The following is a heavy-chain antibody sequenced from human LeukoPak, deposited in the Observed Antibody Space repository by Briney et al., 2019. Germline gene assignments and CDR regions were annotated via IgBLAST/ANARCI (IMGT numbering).Heavy chain of an antibody. V-gene: IGHV3-23*01. CDR1: GFAFNNYA. J-gene: IGHJ5*02. D-gene: IGHD6-13*01. Sequence: PGGSLRLSCAASGFAFNNYAMTWVRQAPGKGLEWVSTISDGGGATYYADSVKGRFTISKDSSTQTLYLQMNNLRAEDTALYYCAKAIGQEVPAGSRWYDPWGQGTLVTVSS. CDR3: AKAIGQEVPAGSRWYDP. CDR2: ISDGGGAT.